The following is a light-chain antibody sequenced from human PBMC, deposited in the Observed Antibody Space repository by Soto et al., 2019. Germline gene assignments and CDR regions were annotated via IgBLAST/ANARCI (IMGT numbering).Light chain of an antibody. CDR3: QQSYSTPIT. Sequence: DIQMTQSPSSLSASVGDRVTITCRASQSISSYLNWHQQKPGKAPKLLISAAFSLQSGVPSRFSGSGSGTDFTLTISSLQPEDFATYYCQQSYSTPITFGQGTRLEIK. J-gene: IGKJ5*01. V-gene: IGKV1-39*01. CDR2: AAF. CDR1: QSISSY.